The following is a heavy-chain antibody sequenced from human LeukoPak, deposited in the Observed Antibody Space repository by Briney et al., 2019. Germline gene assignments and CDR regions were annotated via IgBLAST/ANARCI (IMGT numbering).Heavy chain of an antibody. D-gene: IGHD2-21*01. Sequence: PGGSLRLSCAASGFTFSTYSMNWVRQAPGKGLEWVSYISSSISSIYYADSVKGRFTISRDNAKNSLYLQMNSLRDEDTAVYYCARAYCAGDCYDRFALEIWGQGTMVTVSS. V-gene: IGHV3-48*02. J-gene: IGHJ3*02. CDR2: ISSSISSI. CDR1: GFTFSTYS. CDR3: ARAYCAGDCYDRFALEI.